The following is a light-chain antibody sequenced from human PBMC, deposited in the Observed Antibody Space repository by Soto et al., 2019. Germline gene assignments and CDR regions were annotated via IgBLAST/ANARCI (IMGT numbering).Light chain of an antibody. CDR1: SSDVGSHNL. Sequence: QSALTQPASVSGSPGQSITISCTGTSSDVGSHNLVSWYQQHPGQAPKLMIYEVSKRPLGASARFSAFKSGNTASLTISGLQAEDEADYYCCSYGGSRAVFGGGTQLTVL. V-gene: IGLV2-23*02. CDR3: CSYGGSRAV. CDR2: EVS. J-gene: IGLJ7*01.